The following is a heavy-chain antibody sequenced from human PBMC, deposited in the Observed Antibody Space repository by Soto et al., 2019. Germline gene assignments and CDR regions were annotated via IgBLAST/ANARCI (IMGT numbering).Heavy chain of an antibody. J-gene: IGHJ6*02. D-gene: IGHD2-15*01. CDR3: ARDSSYCSGGSCYSRYYYYGMDV. V-gene: IGHV1-18*01. CDR2: ISAYNGNT. Sequence: QVQLVQSGAEVKKPGASVKVSCKASGYTFTSYGISWVRQAPGQGLEWMGWISAYNGNTNYAQKLQGRVTMTTDTSTSTXXMXLXXLRSDDTAVYYCARDSSYCSGGSCYSRYYYYGMDVWGQGTTVTVSS. CDR1: GYTFTSYG.